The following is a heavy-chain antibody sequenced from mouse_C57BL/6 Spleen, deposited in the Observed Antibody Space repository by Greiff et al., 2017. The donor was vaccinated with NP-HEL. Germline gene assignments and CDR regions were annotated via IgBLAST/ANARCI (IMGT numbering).Heavy chain of an antibody. J-gene: IGHJ3*01. Sequence: VQLQQSGAELVRPGTSVKVSCKASGYAFTNYLIEWVKQRPGQGLEWIGVINPGSGGTNYNEKFKGKATLTADKSSSTAYMQLSSLTSEDSAVYFGASELGLFAYWGQGTLVTVSA. V-gene: IGHV1-54*01. CDR3: ASELGLFAY. D-gene: IGHD4-1*01. CDR1: GYAFTNYL. CDR2: INPGSGGT.